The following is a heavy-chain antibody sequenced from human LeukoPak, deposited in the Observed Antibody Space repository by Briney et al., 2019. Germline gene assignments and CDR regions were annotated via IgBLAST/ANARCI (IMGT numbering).Heavy chain of an antibody. Sequence: GGSLRLSCAASGFTFSSYEMNWVRQAPGKGREWVSYIIRCGRTIYYADSVKGRFTISRDNAKNSLYLQMNSLRAEDTAVYCCARDILVGGATLDSPWGQGTLVTVSS. CDR3: ARDILVGGATLDSP. V-gene: IGHV3-48*03. CDR2: IIRCGRTI. CDR1: GFTFSSYE. J-gene: IGHJ5*02. D-gene: IGHD1-26*01.